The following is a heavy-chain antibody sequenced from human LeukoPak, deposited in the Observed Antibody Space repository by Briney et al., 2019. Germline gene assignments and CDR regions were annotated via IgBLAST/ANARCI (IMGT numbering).Heavy chain of an antibody. CDR1: GFTFSGSA. V-gene: IGHV3-73*01. CDR2: IRSKANSYAT. CDR3: TVPSYYYYMDV. Sequence: GGSLRLSCAASGFTFSGSAMHWVRQASGKGLEWVGRIRSKANSYATAYAASVKGRFTISRDDSKNTAYLQMNNLKTEDTAVYYCTVPSYYYYMDVWGKGTTVTVSS. J-gene: IGHJ6*03. D-gene: IGHD2-2*01.